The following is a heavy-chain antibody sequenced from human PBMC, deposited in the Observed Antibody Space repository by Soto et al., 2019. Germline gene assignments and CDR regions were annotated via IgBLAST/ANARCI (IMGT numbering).Heavy chain of an antibody. CDR1: GGTFSSYA. D-gene: IGHD5-18*01. J-gene: IGHJ6*02. CDR2: IIPIFGTA. CDR3: ARGGKEIHLWLHDYYYGMDV. V-gene: IGHV1-69*01. Sequence: QVQLVQSGAEVKKPGSSVKVSCKASGGTFSSYAISWVRQAPGQGIEWMGGIIPIFGTANYAQKFQGRVTITADESTSTAYMELSSLRSEDTDVYYCARGGKEIHLWLHDYYYGMDVWGQGTTVTVSS.